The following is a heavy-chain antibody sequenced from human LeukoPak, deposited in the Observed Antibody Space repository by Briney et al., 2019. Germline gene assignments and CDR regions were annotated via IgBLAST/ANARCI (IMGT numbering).Heavy chain of an antibody. CDR3: AKSLRFEDYTNLPFDY. CDR2: ISGSGGST. Sequence: PGGSLRLSCAASGFTFSNYAMSWVRQAPGKGLEWVSSISGSGGSTYYADSVKGRFTISRDNSKNTLYLHMNSLRAEDTAVYYCAKSLRFEDYTNLPFDYWGQGTVVTVSS. CDR1: GFTFSNYA. J-gene: IGHJ4*02. V-gene: IGHV3-23*01. D-gene: IGHD3-10*01.